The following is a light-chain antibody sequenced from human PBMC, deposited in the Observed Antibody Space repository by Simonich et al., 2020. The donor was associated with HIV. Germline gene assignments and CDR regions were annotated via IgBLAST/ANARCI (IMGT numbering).Light chain of an antibody. J-gene: IGLJ2*01. CDR2: SND. CDR1: SSNIESNT. Sequence: QSVLTQAPSAPGTPGQRVTISCSGSSSNIESNTVNWYQQLPGTAPKLLIYSNDQRPSGVPDRFSGSKAGTSASLAISGLQSEDEADYYCSSYTRSNTLVFGGGTKLTVL. CDR3: SSYTRSNTLV. V-gene: IGLV1-44*01.